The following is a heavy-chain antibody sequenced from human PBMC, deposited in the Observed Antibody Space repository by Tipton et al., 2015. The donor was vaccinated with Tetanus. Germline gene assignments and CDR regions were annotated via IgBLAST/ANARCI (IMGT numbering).Heavy chain of an antibody. D-gene: IGHD3-10*01. CDR1: GYSFTSYW. V-gene: IGHV5-51*01. CDR3: ARRGHVGSNWFDP. CDR2: IYPGDSDT. J-gene: IGHJ5*02. Sequence: MQLVQSGAEVKKPGESLKISCKGSGYSFTSYWIGWVRQMPGKGPEWMGTIYPGDSDTRSSPSFQGQVTISADKSISTAYLQWSGLKASDTAMYYCARRGHVGSNWFDPWGQGTLVTVSS.